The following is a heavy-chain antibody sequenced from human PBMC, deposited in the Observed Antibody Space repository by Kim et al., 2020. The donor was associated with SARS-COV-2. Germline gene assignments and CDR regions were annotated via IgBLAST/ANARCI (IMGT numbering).Heavy chain of an antibody. CDR1: GFTFSDYY. CDR2: ISSSSSYT. Sequence: GGSLRLSCAASGFTFSDYYMSWIRQAPGKGLEWVSYISSSSSYTNYADSVKGRFTISRDNAKNSLYLQMNSLRAEDTAVYYCARDRDYGKGLKTYFDLWGRGTLVTVSS. CDR3: ARDRDYGKGLKTYFDL. D-gene: IGHD4-17*01. V-gene: IGHV3-11*06. J-gene: IGHJ2*01.